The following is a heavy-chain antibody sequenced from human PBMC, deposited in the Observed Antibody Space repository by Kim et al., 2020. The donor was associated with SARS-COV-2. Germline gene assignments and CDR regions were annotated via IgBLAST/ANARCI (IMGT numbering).Heavy chain of an antibody. J-gene: IGHJ5*02. Sequence: GGSLRLSCAASGFTFSSYSMNWVRQAPGKGLEWVSYISSSSSYIYYADSVKGRFTISRDNAKNSLYLQMNSLRAEDTAVYYCARDNGKYQLQRVNWFDPWGQGNLVAVSS. D-gene: IGHD2-2*01. CDR3: ARDNGKYQLQRVNWFDP. V-gene: IGHV3-21*01. CDR1: GFTFSSYS. CDR2: ISSSSSYI.